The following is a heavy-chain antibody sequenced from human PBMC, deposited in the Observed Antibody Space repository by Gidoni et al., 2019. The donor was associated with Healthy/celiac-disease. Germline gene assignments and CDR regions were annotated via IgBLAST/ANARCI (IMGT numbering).Heavy chain of an antibody. D-gene: IGHD7-27*01. CDR3: ARETGDFFGYYYGMDV. Sequence: QVQLVQSGAEVKKPGASVKVSCKASGYTFTSYYMHWVRQAPGQGLEWMGIINPSGGSTSYAQKFQGRVTMTRDTSTSTVYMELSSLRSEDTAVYYCARETGDFFGYYYGMDVWGQGTTVTVSS. CDR2: INPSGGST. J-gene: IGHJ6*02. V-gene: IGHV1-46*01. CDR1: GYTFTSYY.